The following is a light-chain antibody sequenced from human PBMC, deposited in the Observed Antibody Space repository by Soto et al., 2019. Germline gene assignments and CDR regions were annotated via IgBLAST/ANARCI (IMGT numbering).Light chain of an antibody. J-gene: IGKJ2*01. CDR3: MQGTQWPYT. CDR1: QGPVYKDGDTY. V-gene: IGKV2-30*01. Sequence: DVVMTKSPLSLPVTVGHSASTPCGPSQGPVYKDGDTYLNWFQQRPGQSPRRLIYKVSNRDSGVPDRFSGSGSGTDFTLKISRVEAEDVAVYYCMQGTQWPYTFGQGTKLEIK. CDR2: KVS.